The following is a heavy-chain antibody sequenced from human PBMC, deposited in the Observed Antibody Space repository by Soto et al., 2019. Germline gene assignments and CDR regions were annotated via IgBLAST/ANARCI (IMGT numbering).Heavy chain of an antibody. J-gene: IGHJ4*02. CDR2: ISSSGGTI. CDR1: GFTFSSYD. Sequence: EVQLVESGGGLVQPGGSLRLSCTASGFTFSSYDMKWVRQAPGKGLEWISYISSSGGTIYYADSVKGRFTISRDNAKKSLYLQMNSLRVEDTAVYYCASSPPGFPRQYWGQGPLITASS. V-gene: IGHV3-48*01. CDR3: ASSPPGFPRQY. D-gene: IGHD3-10*01.